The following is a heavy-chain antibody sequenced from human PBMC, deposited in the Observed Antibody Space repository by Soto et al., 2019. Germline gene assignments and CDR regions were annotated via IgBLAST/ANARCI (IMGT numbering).Heavy chain of an antibody. J-gene: IGHJ4*02. CDR3: ARGQEVGAHFFDS. Sequence: LRLSCEASGFTFSGFDMHWVRQVTGKGLEWVSTIGTAGDTYYAVSVKGRFTISRDNAKNSLSLQMNSLRAGDTAVYFCARGQEVGAHFFDSWGQGTQVTVSS. D-gene: IGHD2-15*01. CDR2: IGTAGDT. V-gene: IGHV3-13*01. CDR1: GFTFSGFD.